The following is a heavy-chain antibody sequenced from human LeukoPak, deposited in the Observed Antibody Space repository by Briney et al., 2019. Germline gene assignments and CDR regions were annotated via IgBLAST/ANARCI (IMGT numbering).Heavy chain of an antibody. CDR3: ARVQSGSGSYGVWDY. V-gene: IGHV1-18*01. Sequence: ASVKVSCKASGYTFTSCGISWVRQAPGQGLEWMGWISAYNGNTNDAQKLQGRVTMTTDTSTSTAYMELRSLRSDDTAVYYCARVQSGSGSYGVWDYWGQGTLVTVSS. J-gene: IGHJ4*02. D-gene: IGHD3-10*01. CDR1: GYTFTSCG. CDR2: ISAYNGNT.